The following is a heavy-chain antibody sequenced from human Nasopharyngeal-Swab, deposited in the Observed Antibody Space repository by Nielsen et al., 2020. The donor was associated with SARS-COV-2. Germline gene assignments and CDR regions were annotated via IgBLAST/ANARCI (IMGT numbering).Heavy chain of an antibody. CDR1: GYTFTGYY. V-gene: IGHV1-2*02. J-gene: IGHJ6*02. CDR2: IYPNSGGT. Sequence: ASVHVSRQSTGYTFTGYYMHWVRQAPGQGLEWMGWIYPNSGGTNYAQKFQGRVTMTRDTSISTAYMELSRLRSDDTAVYYCAREEKYYGSGGGMDVWGQGTTVTVSS. D-gene: IGHD3-10*01. CDR3: AREEKYYGSGGGMDV.